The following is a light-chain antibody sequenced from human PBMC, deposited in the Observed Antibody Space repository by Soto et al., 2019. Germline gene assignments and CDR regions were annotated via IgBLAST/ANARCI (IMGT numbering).Light chain of an antibody. Sequence: DIVMTQSPDSLAVSLGERATINCKSSQSALYSSNNKNYLAWYQQKPGKAPKLLIYVASSLQRGAPSRFSGSGSGTDFTLTISSLQPEDFATYYCQQANSFPWTFGQGTKVDIK. V-gene: IGKV4-1*01. J-gene: IGKJ1*01. CDR3: QQANSFPWT. CDR2: VAS. CDR1: QSALYSSNNKNY.